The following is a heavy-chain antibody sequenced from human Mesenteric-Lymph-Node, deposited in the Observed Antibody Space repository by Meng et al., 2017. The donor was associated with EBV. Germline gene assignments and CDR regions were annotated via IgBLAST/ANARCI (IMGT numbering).Heavy chain of an antibody. CDR3: ARGGSYGTRSFDY. V-gene: IGHV4-30-2*01. J-gene: IGHJ4*02. D-gene: IGHD5-18*01. Sequence: LQLQEPCAGLVTTCTPLSLTSAGSGGSISSGDYSWSWIRQPPGKGLEWIGYIYHSGSTYYNPSLKSRVTISVDRSKNQFSLKLSSVTAADTAVYYCARGGSYGTRSFDYWGQGTLVTVSS. CDR1: GGSISSGDYS. CDR2: IYHSGST.